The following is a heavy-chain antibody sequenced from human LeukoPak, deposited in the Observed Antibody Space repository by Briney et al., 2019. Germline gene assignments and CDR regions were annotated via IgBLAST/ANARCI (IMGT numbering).Heavy chain of an antibody. D-gene: IGHD3-10*01. CDR3: ARESRNYYATTPYAPFVFDI. CDR2: IKWNGGST. CDR1: GFTFDEYC. V-gene: IGHV3-20*04. Sequence: GGSLTLSCPGSGFTFDEYCRSWVHQPPAKGLEWVSGIKWNGGSTGYAASVKGRLTLSRDNAKNSLYLQMNSLRAEDTALYYCARESRNYYATTPYAPFVFDIWGQGTMVTVSS. J-gene: IGHJ3*02.